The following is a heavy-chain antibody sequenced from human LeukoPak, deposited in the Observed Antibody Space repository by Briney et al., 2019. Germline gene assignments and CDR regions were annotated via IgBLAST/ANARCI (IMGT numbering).Heavy chain of an antibody. CDR1: GYSISSGYY. J-gene: IGHJ4*02. V-gene: IGHV4-38-2*02. CDR2: IYHSGST. D-gene: IGHD5-12*01. CDR3: ARVRLTKVYYFDY. Sequence: SETLSLTCTVSGYSISSGYYWGWIRQPPGKGLEWIGSIYHSGSTYYNPSLKSRVTISVDTSKNQFSLKLSSVTAADTAVYYCARVRLTKVYYFDYWSQGTLVIVSS.